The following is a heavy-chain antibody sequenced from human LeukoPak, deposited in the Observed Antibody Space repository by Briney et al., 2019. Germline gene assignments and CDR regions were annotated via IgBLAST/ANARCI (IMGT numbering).Heavy chain of an antibody. Sequence: HPGGSLRLSCAASGFTFSTYWMHWVRQVPGRGLGWVSRINSDGSSTIYADSVEGRFTISRDNAKNTLYLQMNSLRAEDTAVYYCARDSIAVDGDFDYWGQGTLVTVSS. V-gene: IGHV3-74*01. CDR3: ARDSIAVDGDFDY. D-gene: IGHD6-13*01. J-gene: IGHJ4*02. CDR1: GFTFSTYW. CDR2: INSDGSST.